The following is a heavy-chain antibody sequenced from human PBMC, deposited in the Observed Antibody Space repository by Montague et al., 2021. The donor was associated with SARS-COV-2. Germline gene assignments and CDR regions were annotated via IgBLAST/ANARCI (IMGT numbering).Heavy chain of an antibody. CDR3: ARGLSYYGMDV. CDR2: IKKDASEK. V-gene: IGHV3-7*03. CDR1: GFSISSYW. Sequence: SLRLSFSASGFSISSYWMNWVRQAPGKGLEWVANIKKDASEKYYVDSVKGRSTISRDNANNSLYLQMNSLRAEDTAVYYCARGLSYYGMDVWGQGTTVTVSS. D-gene: IGHD3-16*01. J-gene: IGHJ6*02.